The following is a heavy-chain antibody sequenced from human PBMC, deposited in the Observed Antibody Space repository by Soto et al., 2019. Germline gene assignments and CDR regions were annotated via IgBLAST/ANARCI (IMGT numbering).Heavy chain of an antibody. Sequence: HPGQPRRFCGASWALSGGDPGMDGGRQGPGERVEWVGRIRKKTNSYTTEYAASVKGRFIISRDDSTNSLYLQMSSLKTEDTAVYYCTTVHTVAYYFDSWRQGT. J-gene: IGHJ4*02. V-gene: IGHV3-72*01. CDR2: IRKKTNSYTT. CDR3: TTVHTVAYYFDS. CDR1: ALSGGDPG. D-gene: IGHD4-17*01.